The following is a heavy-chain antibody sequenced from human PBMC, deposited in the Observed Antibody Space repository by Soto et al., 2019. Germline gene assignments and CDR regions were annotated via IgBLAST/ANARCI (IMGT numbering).Heavy chain of an antibody. V-gene: IGHV4-31*03. Sequence: QVHLQESGPGLVKPSQTLSLTCTVSGGSINSDGYYWSWIRQHPEKGLEWIGYINYSGATYYNPSLKSRLTISVDTSKNQFSLQLTSVIAADTALYYCARESYSFGRAFDIWGHRTLVTVSS. CDR3: ARESYSFGRAFDI. J-gene: IGHJ4*01. CDR1: GGSINSDGYY. D-gene: IGHD5-18*01. CDR2: INYSGAT.